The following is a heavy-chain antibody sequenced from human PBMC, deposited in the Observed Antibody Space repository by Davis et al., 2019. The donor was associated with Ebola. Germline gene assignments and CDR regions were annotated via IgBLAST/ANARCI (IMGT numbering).Heavy chain of an antibody. V-gene: IGHV3-74*01. Sequence: GESLKISCAASGFTFSSYWMHWVRQAPGKGLVWVSRINSDGSSTSYADSVKGRFTISRDNAKNTLYLQMNSLRAEDTAVYYCARAFDIVVVPAAIGGYWGQGTLVTVSS. CDR2: INSDGSST. J-gene: IGHJ4*02. CDR3: ARAFDIVVVPAAIGGY. CDR1: GFTFSSYW. D-gene: IGHD2-2*01.